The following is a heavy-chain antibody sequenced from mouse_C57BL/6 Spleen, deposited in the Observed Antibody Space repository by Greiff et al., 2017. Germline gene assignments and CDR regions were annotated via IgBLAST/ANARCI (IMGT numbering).Heavy chain of an antibody. CDR3: AINFAY. CDR1: GYTFTDYY. CDR2: INPNNGGT. V-gene: IGHV1-26*01. Sequence: EVQLQQSGPELVKPGASVKISCKASGYTFTDYYMNWVKQSHGKSLEWIGDINPNNGGTSYNQKFKGKASLTVDKSSSTAYMELRSLTSDETAVYDCAINFAYWGQGTLVTVSA. J-gene: IGHJ3*01.